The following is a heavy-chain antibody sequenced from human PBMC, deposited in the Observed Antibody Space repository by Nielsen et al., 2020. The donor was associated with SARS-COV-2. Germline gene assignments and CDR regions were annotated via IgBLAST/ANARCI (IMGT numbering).Heavy chain of an antibody. Sequence: SETLSLTCTVSGGSISSSSYYWGWIRQPPGKGLEWIGSIYYSGSTYYNPSLKSRVTISVDTSKNQFSLKLSSVTAADTAVYYCARHTVPGYYYGMDVWGQRTTVTVSS. CDR1: GGSISSSSYY. V-gene: IGHV4-39*01. J-gene: IGHJ6*02. D-gene: IGHD4-17*01. CDR3: ARHTVPGYYYGMDV. CDR2: IYYSGST.